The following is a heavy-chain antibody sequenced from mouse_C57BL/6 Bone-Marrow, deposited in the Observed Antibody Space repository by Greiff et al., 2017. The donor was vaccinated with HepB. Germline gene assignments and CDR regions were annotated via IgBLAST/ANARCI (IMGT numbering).Heavy chain of an antibody. J-gene: IGHJ3*01. D-gene: IGHD2-5*01. CDR2: IDPSDSYT. V-gene: IGHV1-69*01. Sequence: QVQLQQPGAELVMPGASVKLSCKASGYTFTSYWMHWVKQRPGQGLEWIGEIDPSDSYTNYNQKFKGKSTLTVDKSSSTAYMQLSSLTSEDSAVYYCARVWDSNSFAYWGQGTLVTVSA. CDR1: GYTFTSYW. CDR3: ARVWDSNSFAY.